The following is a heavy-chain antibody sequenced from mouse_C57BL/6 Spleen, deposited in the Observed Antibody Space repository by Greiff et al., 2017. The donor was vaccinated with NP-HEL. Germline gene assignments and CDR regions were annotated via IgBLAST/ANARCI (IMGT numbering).Heavy chain of an antibody. CDR1: GYTFTSYG. CDR2: IYPRSGNT. CDR3: ARTEYGNYDYYAMDY. V-gene: IGHV1-81*01. Sequence: QVQLQQSGAELARPGASVKLSCKASGYTFTSYGISWVKQRTGQGLEWIGEIYPRSGNTYYNEKFKGKATLTADKSSSTAYMELRSLTSEDSAVYFCARTEYGNYDYYAMDYWGQGTSVTVSS. D-gene: IGHD2-1*01. J-gene: IGHJ4*01.